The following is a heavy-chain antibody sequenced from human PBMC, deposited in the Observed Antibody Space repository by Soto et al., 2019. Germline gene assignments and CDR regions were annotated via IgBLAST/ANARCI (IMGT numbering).Heavy chain of an antibody. J-gene: IGHJ3*02. CDR1: GFTFSSYW. Sequence: GGSLRLSCAASGFTFSSYWMSWVRQAPGKGLEWVANIKQDGSEKYYVDSVKGRFTISRDNAKNSLYLQMNSLRAEDTAVYYCARYGNSSSWNDAFDIWGQGTMVTV. CDR3: ARYGNSSSWNDAFDI. CDR2: IKQDGSEK. D-gene: IGHD6-13*01. V-gene: IGHV3-7*01.